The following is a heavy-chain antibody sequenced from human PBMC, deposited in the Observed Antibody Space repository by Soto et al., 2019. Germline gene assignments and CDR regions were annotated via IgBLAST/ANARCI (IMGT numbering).Heavy chain of an antibody. J-gene: IGHJ1*01. V-gene: IGHV3-48*02. CDR3: ARGLGYSSGWYVFNYFQH. CDR1: EFTFISYS. CDR2: ISSSSSTI. Sequence: PGGFLRLSCAASEFTFISYSMNWVRQAPGKGLEWVSYISSSSSTIYYADSVKGRFTISRDNAKNSLYLQMNSLRDEDTAVYYCARGLGYSSGWYVFNYFQHWGQGTLVTVSS. D-gene: IGHD6-19*01.